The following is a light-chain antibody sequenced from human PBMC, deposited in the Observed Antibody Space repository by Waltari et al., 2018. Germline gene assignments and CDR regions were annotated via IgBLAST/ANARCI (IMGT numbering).Light chain of an antibody. J-gene: IGLJ2*01. Sequence: QSALTQPRSVSGSPGQSVTISCTGTSGDVGGYNFVSWYQHHPGKAPKVLIYDVNERPSGVPDRFSGSKSGNMASLTISGLQPEDEADYYCCSYAGSYTLIFGGGTKLTVL. CDR3: CSYAGSYTLI. CDR1: SGDVGGYNF. V-gene: IGLV2-11*01. CDR2: DVN.